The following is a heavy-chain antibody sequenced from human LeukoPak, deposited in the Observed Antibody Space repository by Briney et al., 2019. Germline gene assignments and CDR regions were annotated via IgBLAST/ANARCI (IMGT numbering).Heavy chain of an antibody. J-gene: IGHJ6*02. Sequence: GGSLRLSCAASGFTFSDYYMSWIRQSPGKGLEWVSYIWDSGSSIYYADSVKGRFTISRDNAKKSLYLQMNSLRVEDMAVYYCARGHYGLEVWGQGTTVTVSS. CDR2: IWDSGSSI. V-gene: IGHV3-11*01. CDR1: GFTFSDYY. CDR3: ARGHYGLEV.